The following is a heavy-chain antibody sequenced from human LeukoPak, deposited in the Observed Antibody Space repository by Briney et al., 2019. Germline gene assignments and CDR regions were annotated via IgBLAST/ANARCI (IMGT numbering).Heavy chain of an antibody. Sequence: GASVKVSCKASGYTFTSYAISWVRQAPGQGLEWMGGIIPIFGTANYAQKFQGRVTITADESTSTAYMELSSLRSEDTAVYYCARLRITISSHFDPWGQGTLVTVSS. V-gene: IGHV1-69*13. CDR3: ARLRITISSHFDP. CDR2: IIPIFGTA. J-gene: IGHJ5*02. CDR1: GYTFTSYA. D-gene: IGHD3-3*01.